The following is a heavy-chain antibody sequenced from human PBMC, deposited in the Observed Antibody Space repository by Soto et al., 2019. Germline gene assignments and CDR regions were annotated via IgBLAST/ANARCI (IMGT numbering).Heavy chain of an antibody. CDR1: GFTFSTYA. J-gene: IGHJ4*02. D-gene: IGHD3-10*01. CDR2: ISDSGGST. V-gene: IGHV3-23*01. Sequence: EVQLLESGGGLVQPGGSLRLSCAASGFTFSTYAMSWVRQAPGKGLEWVSGISDSGGSTYYADSVRGRFTISRDNSKNTLYLQMSSLRAEDSAVYYCARGSTDSYPGSRIFDFWGRGTLVTVSS. CDR3: ARGSTDSYPGSRIFDF.